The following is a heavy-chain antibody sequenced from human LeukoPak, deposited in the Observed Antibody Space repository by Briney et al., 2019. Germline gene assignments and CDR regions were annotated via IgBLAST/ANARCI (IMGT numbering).Heavy chain of an antibody. CDR3: AKVFVDDYGDYVPGVSWFDP. V-gene: IGHV3-23*01. CDR2: ISGSGGST. CDR1: GFTFSSYA. D-gene: IGHD4-17*01. Sequence: QTGGSLRLSCAASGFTFSSYAMSWVRQAPGKGLEWVSDISGSGGSTYYADSVKGRFTISRDNSKNTLYLQMNSLRAEDTAVYYCAKVFVDDYGDYVPGVSWFDPWGQGTLVTVSS. J-gene: IGHJ5*02.